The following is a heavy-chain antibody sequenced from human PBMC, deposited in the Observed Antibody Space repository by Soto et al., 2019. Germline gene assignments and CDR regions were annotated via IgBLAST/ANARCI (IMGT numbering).Heavy chain of an antibody. Sequence: GGSLRLSCETSGFAFGEYTMHWVRQVPGKGLEWVSLISWDGSTTYYTDSAKGRFTISRDISKNSLYLQMNGLTIEDTALYFCARTLTYYYVYHALDFWGLGTMVTVSS. CDR3: ARTLTYYYVYHALDF. J-gene: IGHJ3*01. CDR1: GFAFGEYT. D-gene: IGHD3-10*02. V-gene: IGHV3-43*01. CDR2: ISWDGSTT.